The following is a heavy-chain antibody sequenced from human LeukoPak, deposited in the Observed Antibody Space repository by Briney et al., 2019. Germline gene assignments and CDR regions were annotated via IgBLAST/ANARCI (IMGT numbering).Heavy chain of an antibody. CDR2: ISYDGSNK. J-gene: IGHJ4*02. CDR3: VKGGYNSGWSY. CDR1: GFTFSSYG. Sequence: GGSLRLSCAASGFTFSSYGMHWVRQAPGKGLEWVAVISYDGSNKYYADSVKGRFTISRDNSKNTLYLQMNSLRAEDTALYYCVKGGYNSGWSYWGQGTLVTVSS. D-gene: IGHD6-19*01. V-gene: IGHV3-30*18.